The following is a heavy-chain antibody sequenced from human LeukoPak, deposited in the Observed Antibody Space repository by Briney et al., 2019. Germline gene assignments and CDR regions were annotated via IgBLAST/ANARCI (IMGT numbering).Heavy chain of an antibody. J-gene: IGHJ3*02. Sequence: ASVKVSCKASGYTFTAYYMHWVRQAPGQGPEWLGWINPNSGGTTYPQRFQGRVTLATDTSISTAYLELSSLTSDDTAVYYCARDWLSGSFDAFDIWGQGTMVTVSS. CDR2: INPNSGGT. CDR3: ARDWLSGSFDAFDI. V-gene: IGHV1-2*02. CDR1: GYTFTAYY. D-gene: IGHD6-19*01.